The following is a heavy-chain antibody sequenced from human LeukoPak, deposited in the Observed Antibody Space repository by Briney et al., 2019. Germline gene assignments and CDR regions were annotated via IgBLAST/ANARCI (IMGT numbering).Heavy chain of an antibody. CDR3: ARGYCCGDCHFDY. D-gene: IGHD2-21*02. CDR2: IKQDGSEK. J-gene: IGHJ4*02. CDR1: GFAFSSSW. Sequence: GGSLRLSCAASGFAFSSSWMSWVRQAPGKGLEWVANIKQDGSEKYYVDSVKGRFTISRDNAKNSLYLQMNSLRAEDTALYYCARGYCCGDCHFDYWGQGALVTVSS. V-gene: IGHV3-7*03.